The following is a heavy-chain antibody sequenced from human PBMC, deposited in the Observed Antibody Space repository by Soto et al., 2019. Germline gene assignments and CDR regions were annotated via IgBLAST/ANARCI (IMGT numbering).Heavy chain of an antibody. Sequence: EVQLVESGGGLVKPGGSLRLSCAGSGFTFSNVWMNWFRQAPGNGLEWVGRIKSETDGGTIDYAAPVKGRFTISRDDSNNTLYLQMNSLKTEDTATYYCTPLALKYNSDWYPLSDWGQGTRVTVSS. D-gene: IGHD6-19*01. CDR2: IKSETDGGTI. V-gene: IGHV3-15*07. J-gene: IGHJ4*02. CDR3: TPLALKYNSDWYPLSD. CDR1: GFTFSNVW.